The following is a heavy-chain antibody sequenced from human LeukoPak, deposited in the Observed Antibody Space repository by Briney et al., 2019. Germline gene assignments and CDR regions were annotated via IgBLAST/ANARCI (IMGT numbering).Heavy chain of an antibody. D-gene: IGHD6-13*01. CDR2: ISAYNGNT. Sequence: EASVKVSCKASGYTFTSYGISWVRQAPGQGLEWMGWISAYNGNTNYAQKLQGRVTMTTDTPTSTAYMELRSLRSDDTAVYYCARSQQLVLPPYYYYYGMDVWGQGTTVTVSS. J-gene: IGHJ6*02. V-gene: IGHV1-18*01. CDR1: GYTFTSYG. CDR3: ARSQQLVLPPYYYYYGMDV.